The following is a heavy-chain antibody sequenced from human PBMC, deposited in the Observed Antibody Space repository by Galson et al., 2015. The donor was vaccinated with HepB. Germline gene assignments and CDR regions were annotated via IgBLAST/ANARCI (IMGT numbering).Heavy chain of an antibody. D-gene: IGHD3-10*01. Sequence: ETLSRPCTVSGDSVTGYYWGWIRQPPGKGLDWIWSVDDTGTTIYNPSLRTRVTVSVDTSKNQFSLRLMSVTAADTAVYFCVRALGGSSTPFKYGMDFWGQGTLVTVSS. V-gene: IGHV4-59*02. CDR3: VRALGGSSTPFKYGMDF. CDR2: VDDTGTT. CDR1: GDSVTGYY. J-gene: IGHJ4*02.